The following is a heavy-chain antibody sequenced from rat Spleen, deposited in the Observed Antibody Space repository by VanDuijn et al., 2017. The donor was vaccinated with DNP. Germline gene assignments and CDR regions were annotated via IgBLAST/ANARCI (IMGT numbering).Heavy chain of an antibody. CDR2: ISHDDSGT. CDR3: ARHVPGYNVMDA. V-gene: IGHV5-7*01. Sequence: EVQLVESGGGLVQPGRSLKLSCAVSGLTFSDHNLAWVRQAPKKGLEWVATISHDDSGTYYRDSVKGRFTISRDNVKSTLYLQMDSLRSEDTATYYCARHVPGYNVMDAWGQGASVTVSS. CDR1: GLTFSDHN. J-gene: IGHJ4*01. D-gene: IGHD1-4*01.